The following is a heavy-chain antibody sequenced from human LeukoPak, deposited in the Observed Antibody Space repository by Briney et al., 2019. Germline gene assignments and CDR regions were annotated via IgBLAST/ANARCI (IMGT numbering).Heavy chain of an antibody. Sequence: GGSLRLSCTASGFTFSNAWTSWVRQAPGKGLEWVGRIKSKNDGGTTDYAAPVKGRVTISRDDSKNTLYLQMNSLKTEDTALYYCTTFPSGFDIWGQGTMVTVSS. D-gene: IGHD3-3*01. J-gene: IGHJ3*02. CDR1: GFTFSNAW. CDR3: TTFPSGFDI. V-gene: IGHV3-15*05. CDR2: IKSKNDGGTT.